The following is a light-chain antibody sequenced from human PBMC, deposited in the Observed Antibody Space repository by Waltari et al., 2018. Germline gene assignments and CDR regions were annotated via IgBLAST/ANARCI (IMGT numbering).Light chain of an antibody. J-gene: IGKJ1*01. V-gene: IGKV1-5*03. CDR2: EAS. CDR1: QTVDTW. CDR3: QQYSLYPWT. Sequence: DIQMTQSPSTLSASVGDRVSLTCRASQTVDTWLAWYQQKPGEAPKVLIYEASSLKDGVPSRFSGSGSGTEFTLTISSLQPDDFATYHCQQYSLYPWTFGQGTKVEIK.